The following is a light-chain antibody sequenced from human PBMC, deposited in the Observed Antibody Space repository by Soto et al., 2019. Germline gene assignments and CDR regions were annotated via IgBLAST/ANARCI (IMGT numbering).Light chain of an antibody. J-gene: IGKJ1*01. V-gene: IGKV3-15*01. CDR2: GAS. Sequence: EIVMTQSPATLSVSPGERVTLSCRASQSVSSKLAWYQQKPGQAPRLLIYGASTRATGIPGRFSGSGSGTEFTLTISSLKSEDFRVYYCQQYNNWRWTFGQGNKVEIK. CDR1: QSVSSK. CDR3: QQYNNWRWT.